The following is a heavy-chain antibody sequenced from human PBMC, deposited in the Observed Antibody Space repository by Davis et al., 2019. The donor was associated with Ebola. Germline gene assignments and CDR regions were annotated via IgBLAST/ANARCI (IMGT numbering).Heavy chain of an antibody. J-gene: IGHJ5*02. CDR3: ARAEATVTTGWFDP. CDR1: GFTFSTAW. Sequence: GGSLRLSCAASGFTFSTAWMSWVRQAPGKGLEWVSVIYSGGSTYYADSVKGRFTISRDNSKNTLYLQMNSLRAEDTAVYYCARAEATVTTGWFDPWGQGTLVTVSS. CDR2: IYSGGST. V-gene: IGHV3-66*01. D-gene: IGHD4-17*01.